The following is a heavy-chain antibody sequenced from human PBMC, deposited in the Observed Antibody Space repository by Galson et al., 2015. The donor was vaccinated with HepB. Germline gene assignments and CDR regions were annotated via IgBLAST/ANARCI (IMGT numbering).Heavy chain of an antibody. Sequence: SVKVSCKASGGTFSRYGISWVRQAPGQGLEWMGGIIAIFGTANYAQKFQGRVTITADEYMSTAYMELSRLRSEDTAVYYCARSGGYREQHNWFDPWGQGTLVTVSS. D-gene: IGHD3-22*01. CDR3: ARSGGYREQHNWFDP. CDR1: GGTFSRYG. J-gene: IGHJ5*02. CDR2: IIAIFGTA. V-gene: IGHV1-69*13.